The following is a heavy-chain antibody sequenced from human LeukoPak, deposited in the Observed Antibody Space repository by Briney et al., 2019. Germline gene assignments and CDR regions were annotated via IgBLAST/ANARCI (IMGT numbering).Heavy chain of an antibody. V-gene: IGHV3-9*01. D-gene: IGHD3-10*01. CDR1: GFTFDDYA. CDR3: AKWEALTMVRGAFDI. CDR2: ITWNSGSI. Sequence: GRSLRLSCAASGFTFDDYAMYWVRQSPGKGLEWVSGITWNSGSIGYADSVKGRFTISRDNAKNSLYLQMNSLRAEDTAVYYCAKWEALTMVRGAFDIWGQGTMVTVSS. J-gene: IGHJ3*02.